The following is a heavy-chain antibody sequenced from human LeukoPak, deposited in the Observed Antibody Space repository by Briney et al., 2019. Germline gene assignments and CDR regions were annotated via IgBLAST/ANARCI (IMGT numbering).Heavy chain of an antibody. CDR2: IYPGDSDT. Sequence: GESLKISCKGSGYSFTSYWIGWVRQMPGKGLEWMGIIYPGDSDTRYSPSFQGQVTISADKSISTAYLQWSSLKASDTAMYYCARLRPLGIAVAGIPTKEGWFDPWGQGTLVTVSS. J-gene: IGHJ5*02. CDR1: GYSFTSYW. CDR3: ARLRPLGIAVAGIPTKEGWFDP. D-gene: IGHD6-19*01. V-gene: IGHV5-51*01.